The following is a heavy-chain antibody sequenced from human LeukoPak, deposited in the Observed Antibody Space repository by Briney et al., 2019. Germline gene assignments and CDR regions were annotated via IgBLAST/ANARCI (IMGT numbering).Heavy chain of an antibody. V-gene: IGHV3-73*01. J-gene: IGHJ4*02. CDR2: VRSRGKNYAT. Sequence: GGSLRLSCAASGLGFAGSAVHWVRQTSGRGLEWIGCVRSRGKNYATIYGASARGRVTISRDDSRNTASLQMDSLNTEGTSLYYCISHIEYFAPDSWGQRTLVTVS. CDR3: ISHIEYFAPDS. CDR1: GLGFAGSA. D-gene: IGHD2-15*01.